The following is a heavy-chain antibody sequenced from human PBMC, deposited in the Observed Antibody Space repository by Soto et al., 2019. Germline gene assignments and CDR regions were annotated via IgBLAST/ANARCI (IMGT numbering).Heavy chain of an antibody. D-gene: IGHD4-17*01. V-gene: IGHV4-39*01. J-gene: IGHJ4*02. CDR1: GGSISSSSYY. CDR3: ARSMTTVVTLED. CDR2: IYYSGST. Sequence: QLQLQESGPGLVKPSETLSLTCTVSGGSISSSSYYWGWIRQPPGKGLEWIGSIYYSGSTYYNPSLQSRVTIYLATSKTQFSLQLSSVTAADTDVYYWARSMTTVVTLEDWGQGTLVTVSS.